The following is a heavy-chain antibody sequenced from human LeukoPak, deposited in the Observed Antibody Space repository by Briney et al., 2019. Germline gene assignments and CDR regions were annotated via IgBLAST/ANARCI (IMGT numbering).Heavy chain of an antibody. Sequence: SETLSLTCVSGGSISSGSYYWTWIRQPAGKGLEWIGRVYTSGSTNYNPSLKSRATVSVDTSKNQFSLKLSSVTAADTAVYYCARHGVSSYYYDSTAFDIWGQGTMLTVSS. V-gene: IGHV4-61*02. J-gene: IGHJ3*02. CDR1: GGSISSGSYY. CDR3: ARHGVSSYYYDSTAFDI. D-gene: IGHD3-22*01. CDR2: VYTSGST.